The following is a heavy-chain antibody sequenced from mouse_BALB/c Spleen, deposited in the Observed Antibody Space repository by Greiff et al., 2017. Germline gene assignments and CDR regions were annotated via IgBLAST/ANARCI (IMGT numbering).Heavy chain of an antibody. D-gene: IGHD2-1*01. Sequence: DVQLVESGGGLVKPGGSLKLSCAASGFTFSSYAMSWVRQTPEKRLEWVASISSGGSTYYPDSVKGRFTISRDNARNILYLQMSSLRSEDTAMYYCAREGGNYWYFDVWGAGTTVTVSS. CDR1: GFTFSSYA. CDR2: ISSGGST. J-gene: IGHJ1*01. V-gene: IGHV5-6-5*01. CDR3: AREGGNYWYFDV.